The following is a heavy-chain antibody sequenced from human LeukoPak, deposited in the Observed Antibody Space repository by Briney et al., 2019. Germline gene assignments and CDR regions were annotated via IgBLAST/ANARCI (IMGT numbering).Heavy chain of an antibody. V-gene: IGHV3-7*01. Sequence: SGGSLRLSCAASGFTFSSYWMSWVRQAPGKGLEWVANIKQDGSEKYYVDSVKGRFTISRDNAKNSLYLQMNSLRAEDTAVYYCARVGPRPDIVVLDWGQGTLVTVSS. CDR1: GFTFSSYW. J-gene: IGHJ4*02. CDR3: ARVGPRPDIVVLD. D-gene: IGHD2-15*01. CDR2: IKQDGSEK.